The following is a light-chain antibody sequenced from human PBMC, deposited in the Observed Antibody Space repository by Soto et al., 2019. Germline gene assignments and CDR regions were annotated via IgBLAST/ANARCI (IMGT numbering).Light chain of an antibody. V-gene: IGLV2-14*01. CDR1: SSDVGGYNY. Sequence: QSALTQPASVSGSPGQSITISCTGTSSDVGGYNYVSWYQQDPGKAPKLMIYDVNNRPSGVSNRFSGSKSGNTASLTISGLQAEDEAYYYCSSYTSSSTLAVFGGGTQLTV. J-gene: IGLJ2*01. CDR2: DVN. CDR3: SSYTSSSTLAV.